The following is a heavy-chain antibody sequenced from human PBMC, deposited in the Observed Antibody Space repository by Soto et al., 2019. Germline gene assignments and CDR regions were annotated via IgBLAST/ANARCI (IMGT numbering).Heavy chain of an antibody. J-gene: IGHJ5*02. V-gene: IGHV3-30*18. Sequence: QVQLVESGGGVVQPGRSLRLSCAASGFTFSNYGMHWVRQAPGKGLEWVAVISYDGSIKYYADSVKGRFSISRDNSKNTLYLQMNSLRAEDTAVYYCAKGDWFDPWGQGTLVTVSS. CDR2: ISYDGSIK. CDR1: GFTFSNYG. CDR3: AKGDWFDP.